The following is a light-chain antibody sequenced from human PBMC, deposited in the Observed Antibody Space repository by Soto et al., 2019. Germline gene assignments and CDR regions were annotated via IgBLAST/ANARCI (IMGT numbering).Light chain of an antibody. Sequence: EVVLTQSPGILSLSPGERATLSCRASRSFASSYLAWYQQKPGQAPRLLIYAATIRATGIPDRFSGSGAGTDFTLTISRLEPEDSAVYCCQQYGPSPPYTFGQGTKLEIK. J-gene: IGKJ2*01. CDR2: AAT. CDR1: RSFASSY. V-gene: IGKV3-20*01. CDR3: QQYGPSPPYT.